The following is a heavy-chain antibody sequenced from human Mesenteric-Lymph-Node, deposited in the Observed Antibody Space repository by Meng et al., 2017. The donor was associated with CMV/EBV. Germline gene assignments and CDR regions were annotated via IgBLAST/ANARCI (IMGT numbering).Heavy chain of an antibody. CDR2: ISFDGSNK. V-gene: IGHV3-30*04. CDR1: GFTFNSYA. Sequence: GESLKISCEASGFTFNSYAMHWVRQAPGKGLEWVSLISFDGSNKYYADSVKGRLTISRDNSKNTLYLQMDTPRTEDTAVYYCARVRVPTAIYDRGFDYWGQGTLVTVSS. J-gene: IGHJ4*02. CDR3: ARVRVPTAIYDRGFDY. D-gene: IGHD2-2*02.